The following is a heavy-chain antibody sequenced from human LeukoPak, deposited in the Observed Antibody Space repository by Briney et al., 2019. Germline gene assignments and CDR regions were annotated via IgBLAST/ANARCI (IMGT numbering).Heavy chain of an antibody. CDR1: GGSISSHY. CDR2: IYYSGST. Sequence: SETLSLTCTVSGGSISSHYWSWIRQPPGKGLEWIGYIYYSGSTNYNPSLKSRVTISVDTSKNQFSLKPSSVTAADTAVYYCARGGESYFDYWGQGTLVTVSS. V-gene: IGHV4-59*11. CDR3: ARGGESYFDY. D-gene: IGHD3-10*01. J-gene: IGHJ4*02.